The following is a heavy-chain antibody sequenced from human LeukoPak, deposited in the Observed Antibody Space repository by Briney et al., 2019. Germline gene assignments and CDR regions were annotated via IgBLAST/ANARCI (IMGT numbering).Heavy chain of an antibody. CDR1: EYTFTDYY. CDR2: INPNSGGT. Sequence: ASVKVSCKASEYTFTDYYIHWVRQAPGQGLEWMGWINPNSGGTNYAQKFQGRVNMTRETSISTAYMELSRLRSDDTAVYYCAREDYDILTGYTGGDKNWFDPWGQGTLVTVSS. CDR3: AREDYDILTGYTGGDKNWFDP. D-gene: IGHD3-9*01. J-gene: IGHJ5*02. V-gene: IGHV1-2*02.